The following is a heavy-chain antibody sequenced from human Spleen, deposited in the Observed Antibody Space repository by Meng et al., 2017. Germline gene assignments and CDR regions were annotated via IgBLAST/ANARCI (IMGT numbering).Heavy chain of an antibody. J-gene: IGHJ4*02. CDR3: AKDIQPSTYVIAS. Sequence: SLKISCAASGFNFDDYAMHWVRQAPGKGLEWVSGIFWNSGGIGYADSVKGRFTITRDNAKRTLYLQMNSLRTDDTAFYYCAKDIQPSTYVIASWGKGTLVTVSS. D-gene: IGHD2-2*01. CDR1: GFNFDDYA. CDR2: IFWNSGGI. V-gene: IGHV3-9*01.